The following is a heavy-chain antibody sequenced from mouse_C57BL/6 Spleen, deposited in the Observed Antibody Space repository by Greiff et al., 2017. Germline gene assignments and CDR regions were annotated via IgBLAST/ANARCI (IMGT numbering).Heavy chain of an antibody. CDR2: ISSGSSTI. J-gene: IGHJ1*03. V-gene: IGHV5-17*01. CDR3: ARSLYYGSSDWYFDV. D-gene: IGHD1-1*01. Sequence: EVQVVESGGGLVKPGGSLKLSCAASGFTFSDYGMHWVRQAPEKGLEWVAYISSGSSTIYHADTVKGRFTISRDNAKNTLFLQMTSLRSEDTAMYYCARSLYYGSSDWYFDVWGTGTTVTVSS. CDR1: GFTFSDYG.